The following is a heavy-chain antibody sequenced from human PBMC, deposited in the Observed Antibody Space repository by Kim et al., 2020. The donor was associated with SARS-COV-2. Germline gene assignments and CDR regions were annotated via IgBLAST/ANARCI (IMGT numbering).Heavy chain of an antibody. CDR2: ISGSGGSK. J-gene: IGHJ4*02. CDR3: AKGRIPLLWSASHLDY. V-gene: IGHV3-23*01. D-gene: IGHD3-10*01. Sequence: GGSLRLSCAASGFTFSSYAMSWVRQAPGKGLEWVSAISGSGGSKYYTDSVKGRFTISRDNSKNTLYLQMNSLRAEDTAVYYCAKGRIPLLWSASHLDYWGQGTLVTVSS. CDR1: GFTFSSYA.